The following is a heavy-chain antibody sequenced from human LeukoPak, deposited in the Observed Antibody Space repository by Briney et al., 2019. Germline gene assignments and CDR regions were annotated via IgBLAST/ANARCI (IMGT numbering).Heavy chain of an antibody. CDR1: GGSFSGYY. V-gene: IGHV4-34*01. J-gene: IGHJ4*02. CDR2: VNHSGST. CDR3: ARGSTREWFFYYPSYFDY. Sequence: SETLSLTCAVCGGSFSGYYWSWIRQPPGKGLEWIGEVNHSGSTNYNPSLKSRVTISVDTSKNQFSLKLSSVTAADTAVYYCARGSTREWFFYYPSYFDYWGQGTLVTVSS. D-gene: IGHD3-3*01.